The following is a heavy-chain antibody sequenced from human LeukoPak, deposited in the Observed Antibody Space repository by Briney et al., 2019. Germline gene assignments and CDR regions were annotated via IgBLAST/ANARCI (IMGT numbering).Heavy chain of an antibody. D-gene: IGHD2-21*01. CDR2: IRSKPHGGTP. Sequence: GGSLRLSCTVSGLLFGDYGMTWVRQAPGKGMEWVGFIRSKPHGGTPDYAESVKGRFTISRGDSRTIAYLDMNGLKTEDSAVYHCTVQVIPSDKWFDPWGLGTPVSVSS. CDR3: TVQVIPSDKWFDP. CDR1: GLLFGDYG. V-gene: IGHV3-49*04. J-gene: IGHJ5*02.